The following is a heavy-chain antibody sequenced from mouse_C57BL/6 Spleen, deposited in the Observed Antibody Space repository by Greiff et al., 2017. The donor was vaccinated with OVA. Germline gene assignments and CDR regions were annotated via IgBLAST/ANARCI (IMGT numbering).Heavy chain of an antibody. Sequence: EVQLQQSGPELVKPGASVKISCKASGYTFTDYYMNWVKQSHGKSLEWIGDINPNNGGTSYNQKFKGKATLTVDKSSSTAYMELRSLTSEDSAVYYCARNYGYDGVDYWGQGTTLTVSS. CDR2: INPNNGGT. CDR3: ARNYGYDGVDY. CDR1: GYTFTDYY. V-gene: IGHV1-26*01. D-gene: IGHD2-2*01. J-gene: IGHJ2*01.